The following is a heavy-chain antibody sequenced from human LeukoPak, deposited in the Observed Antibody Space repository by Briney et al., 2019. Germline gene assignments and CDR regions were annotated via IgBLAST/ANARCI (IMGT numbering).Heavy chain of an antibody. CDR1: GFTFSSYA. D-gene: IGHD2-2*01. Sequence: PGGSLRLSCAASGFTFSSYAMSWVRQAPGKGLEWVSLINDSGGNTYYADSVKGRFTISRDNSKNTLFLQMNSLRAEDTAVYYCARTVHCSSTSCYFDAFDIWGQGTMVTVSS. V-gene: IGHV3-23*01. CDR2: INDSGGNT. CDR3: ARTVHCSSTSCYFDAFDI. J-gene: IGHJ3*02.